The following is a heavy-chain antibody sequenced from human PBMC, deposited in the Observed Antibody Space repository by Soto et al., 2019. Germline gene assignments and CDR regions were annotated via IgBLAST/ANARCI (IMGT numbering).Heavy chain of an antibody. CDR3: ARDGDVAARSYYYYYYGMDV. CDR2: VIPIFGTA. V-gene: IGHV1-69*06. D-gene: IGHD6-6*01. Sequence: GASVKVSCKASGGTFSSYAISCVRQAPGQGLEWMGGVIPIFGTANYAQKFQGRVTITADKSTSTAYMELSSLRSEDTAVYYCARDGDVAARSYYYYYYGMDVWGQGTTVTVSS. CDR1: GGTFSSYA. J-gene: IGHJ6*02.